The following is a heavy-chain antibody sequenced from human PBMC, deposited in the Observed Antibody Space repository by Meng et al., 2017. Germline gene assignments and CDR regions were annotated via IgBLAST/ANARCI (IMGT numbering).Heavy chain of an antibody. CDR1: GGSFSGYY. D-gene: IGHD6-6*01. V-gene: IGHV4-34*01. J-gene: IGHJ5*02. CDR3: ARRRGGSSDWFDP. Sequence: QVQLQQWGAGLLKPPETLSLTCAFYGGSFSGYYWSWIRKPPGKGLEWIGEINHSGSTNYNPSLKSRVTISVDTSKNQFSLKLSSVTAADTAVYYCARRRGGSSDWFDPWGQGTLVTVSS. CDR2: INHSGST.